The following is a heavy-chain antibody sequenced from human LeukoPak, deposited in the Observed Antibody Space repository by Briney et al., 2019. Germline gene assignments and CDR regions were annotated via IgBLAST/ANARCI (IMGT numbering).Heavy chain of an antibody. CDR2: IRNKANSYTT. CDR1: GFTFSDHY. J-gene: IGHJ4*02. D-gene: IGHD4-17*01. V-gene: IGHV3-72*01. CDR3: AKDPTTVTTYYFDY. Sequence: GGSLRLACAASGFTFSDHYMDWVRQAPGKGLEWVGRIRNKANSYTTEYAASVKGRFTISRDDSKNSLYLQMNSLRAEDTAVYYCAKDPTTVTTYYFDYWGQGTLVTVSS.